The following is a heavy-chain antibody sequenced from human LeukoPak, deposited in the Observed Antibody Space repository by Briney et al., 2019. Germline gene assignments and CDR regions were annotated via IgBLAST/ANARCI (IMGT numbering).Heavy chain of an antibody. D-gene: IGHD2-8*02. V-gene: IGHV3-30-3*01. CDR3: ARRSWSDAFDI. CDR1: GFTFSSYA. J-gene: IGHJ3*02. Sequence: GGSLRLSCAASGFTFSSYAMHWVRQAPGKGLEWVAVISYDGSNKYYADSVKGRFTISRDNSKNTLYLQMNSLRAEDTAVYYCARRSWSDAFDIWGRGTMVTVSS. CDR2: ISYDGSNK.